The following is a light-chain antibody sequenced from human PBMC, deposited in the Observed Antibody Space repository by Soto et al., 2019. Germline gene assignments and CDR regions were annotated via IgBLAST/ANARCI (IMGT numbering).Light chain of an antibody. CDR2: SVS. CDR3: MNAVQTLT. Sequence: DIVMTQSPLSLSDSPGEPASISCRSSQSPLHRNGNIYLDWYLQKPGQSPQLLIYSVSNRASGVPERFSGSGSGTDFTLKISRVEAEDVGIYYCMNAVQTLTFGGGTKVEI. V-gene: IGKV2-28*01. J-gene: IGKJ4*01. CDR1: QSPLHRNGNIY.